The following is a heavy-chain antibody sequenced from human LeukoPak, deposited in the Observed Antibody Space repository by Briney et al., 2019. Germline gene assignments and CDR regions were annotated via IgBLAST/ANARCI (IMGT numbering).Heavy chain of an antibody. J-gene: IGHJ4*02. CDR2: ISYDGSNK. D-gene: IGHD6-19*01. V-gene: IGHV3-30*04. CDR3: ASWLASY. CDR1: GFTFSSYA. Sequence: GGSLRLSCAASGFTFSSYAMHWVRQAPGKGLEWVAVISYDGSNKYYADSVKGRFTISRDNSKNTLYLQMNSLRAEDTAVYYCASWLASYWGQGTLVTVSS.